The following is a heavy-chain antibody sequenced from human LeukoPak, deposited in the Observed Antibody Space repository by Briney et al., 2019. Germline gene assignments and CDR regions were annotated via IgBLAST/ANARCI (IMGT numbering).Heavy chain of an antibody. CDR2: IRYDGSNK. D-gene: IGHD2-8*01. Sequence: GGSLRLSCAASGFTFSSYGMHWVRQAPGKGLEWVAFIRYDGSNKYYADSVKGRFTISRDNSKNTLYLQMNSLRAEDTAVYYCAKGRCTNGVCYPGAYYFDYWGQGTLVTVSS. V-gene: IGHV3-30*02. J-gene: IGHJ4*02. CDR1: GFTFSSYG. CDR3: AKGRCTNGVCYPGAYYFDY.